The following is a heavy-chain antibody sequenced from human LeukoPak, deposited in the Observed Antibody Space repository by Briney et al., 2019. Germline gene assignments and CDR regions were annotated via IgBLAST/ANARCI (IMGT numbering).Heavy chain of an antibody. V-gene: IGHV1-69*13. Sequence: SVKVSCKASGYTFTSYAISWVRQVPGQGLEWIGGIIPVFGTANFAQKFQGRVTITADESTSTAYMELSSLRSEDTAVYYCARKGLGYCSGGSCYYYYYYYMDVWGKGTTVTVSS. CDR2: IIPVFGTA. J-gene: IGHJ6*03. CDR1: GYTFTSYA. D-gene: IGHD2-15*01. CDR3: ARKGLGYCSGGSCYYYYYYYMDV.